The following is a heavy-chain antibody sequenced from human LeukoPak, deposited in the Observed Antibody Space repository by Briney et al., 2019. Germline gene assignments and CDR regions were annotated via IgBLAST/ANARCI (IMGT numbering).Heavy chain of an antibody. J-gene: IGHJ3*02. CDR1: GFTFSSYA. Sequence: GASLRLFCAASGFTFSSYAMRWVRQAPGKGLECVSSISGSGGSTYYADSVKGRFTISRDNSKNTMNLKMNSLRAEATAVYYCAKDQTPDFWSGCPYEGDAFDIWAKGQWSPSLQ. CDR2: ISGSGGST. D-gene: IGHD3-3*01. V-gene: IGHV3-23*01. CDR3: AKDQTPDFWSGCPYEGDAFDI.